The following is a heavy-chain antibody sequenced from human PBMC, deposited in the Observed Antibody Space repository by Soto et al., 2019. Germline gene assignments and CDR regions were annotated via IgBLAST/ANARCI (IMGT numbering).Heavy chain of an antibody. CDR2: ISSSSSYI. CDR1: GFTFSSYS. D-gene: IGHD3-10*01. Sequence: EVQLVESGGGLVKPGGSLRLSCAASGFTFSSYSMNWVRQAPGKGLEWVSSISSSSSYIYYADSVKGRFTISRDNAKNSLYLQMNSLRAEHTAVYYCARDRDPSSITMVRGVIDYWGQGTLVTVSS. CDR3: ARDRDPSSITMVRGVIDY. J-gene: IGHJ4*02. V-gene: IGHV3-21*01.